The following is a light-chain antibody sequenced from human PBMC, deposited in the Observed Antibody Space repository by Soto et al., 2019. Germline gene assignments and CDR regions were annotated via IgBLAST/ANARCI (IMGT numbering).Light chain of an antibody. CDR2: KVS. V-gene: IGKV2-24*01. Sequence: DIVVTQTPLSSPVALGQAASISCRSSQSLVHKDGNTYLSWFHQRPGQPPRLLIYKVSVRFSGVPDRFSGSGAGTDFTLTISRVEAEDVGVYYCMQSIQLPWTFGQGTKV. CDR1: QSLVHKDGNTY. J-gene: IGKJ1*01. CDR3: MQSIQLPWT.